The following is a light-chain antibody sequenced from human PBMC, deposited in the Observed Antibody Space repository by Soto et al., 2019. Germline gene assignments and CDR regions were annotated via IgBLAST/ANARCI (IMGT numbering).Light chain of an antibody. CDR2: DAS. CDR3: QQRSNWPST. J-gene: IGKJ4*01. CDR1: QSVSSY. Sequence: EIVLTQSPATLSLSPGERATLSCRASQSVSSYLAWYQQKPGQAPRLLIYDASNRATGIPARFSGSGSGTDFALTISSLEPEDFVVYYCQQRSNWPSTLGGGTKVEIK. V-gene: IGKV3-11*01.